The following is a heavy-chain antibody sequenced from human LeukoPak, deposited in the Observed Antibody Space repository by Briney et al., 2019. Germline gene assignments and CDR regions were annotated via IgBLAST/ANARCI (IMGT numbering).Heavy chain of an antibody. CDR3: ARDGSSGWSPGYYGVDV. CDR2: ISTSTNSI. J-gene: IGHJ6*02. Sequence: GGSLRLSCAASGFTFSDYYMSWIRQAPGKGLEWLSYISTSTNSIYYADSVKGRFTISRDSAKNSLNLQMNSLRAEDTAVYFCARDGSSGWSPGYYGVDVWGQGTTVTVSS. CDR1: GFTFSDYY. V-gene: IGHV3-11*01. D-gene: IGHD6-19*01.